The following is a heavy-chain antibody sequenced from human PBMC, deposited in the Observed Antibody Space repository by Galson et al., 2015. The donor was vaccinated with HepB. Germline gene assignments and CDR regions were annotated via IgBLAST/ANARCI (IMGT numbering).Heavy chain of an antibody. D-gene: IGHD3-10*01. J-gene: IGHJ5*02. V-gene: IGHV1-2*02. CDR2: INPNSGGT. CDR1: GYTFTGYY. CDR3: ARDLPYGQYGSGSLGGFDP. Sequence: SVKVSCKASGYTFTGYYMHWVRQAPGQGLEWMGWINPNSGGTNYAQKFQGRVTMTRDTSISTAYMELSRLRSDDTAVYYCARDLPYGQYGSGSLGGFDPWGQGTLVTVSS.